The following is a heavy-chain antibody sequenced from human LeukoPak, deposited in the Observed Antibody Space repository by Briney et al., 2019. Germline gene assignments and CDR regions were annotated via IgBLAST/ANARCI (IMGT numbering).Heavy chain of an antibody. V-gene: IGHV4-34*01. Sequence: SETLSVTCAVYGGSFTGYYWSWIRQPPGKGLEWIGEINHSGSTNYNPSLKSRVTISVDTSKNQFSLKLSSVTAADTAVYYCARAKGSGSYPRWGQGTLVTVSS. CDR1: GGSFTGYY. J-gene: IGHJ4*02. D-gene: IGHD3-10*01. CDR3: ARAKGSGSYPR. CDR2: INHSGST.